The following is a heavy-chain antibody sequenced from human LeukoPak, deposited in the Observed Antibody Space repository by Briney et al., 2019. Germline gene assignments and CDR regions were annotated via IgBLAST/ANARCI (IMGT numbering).Heavy chain of an antibody. CDR1: GNSFTHYY. CDR2: IDPNSGGT. V-gene: IGHV1-2*02. D-gene: IGHD4-17*01. J-gene: IGHJ2*01. Sequence: AASVKVSXKSPGNSFTHYYLHWVRQAPGQGLEWVGWIDPNSGGTAYAQKFQGRVTMTRDTSISTVYMELSSLRSDDTAIYYCARPTVTAGWYFDLWGRGTLVTVSS. CDR3: ARPTVTAGWYFDL.